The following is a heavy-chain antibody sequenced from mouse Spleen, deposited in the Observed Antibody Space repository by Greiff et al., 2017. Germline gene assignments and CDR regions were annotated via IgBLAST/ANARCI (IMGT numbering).Heavy chain of an antibody. CDR1: GFNFTDYY. V-gene: IGHV14-1*01. CDR3: TTCSYGSPYYFDY. Sequence: EVQLQQSGAELVRPGASVKLSCTASGFNFTDYYMHWVKQRPEQGLEWIGRIDPEDGDTEYAPKFQGKATLTADTSSNTAYLQLSSLTSEDTAVYYCTTCSYGSPYYFDYWGQGTTLTVSS. CDR2: IDPEDGDT. J-gene: IGHJ2*01. D-gene: IGHD1-1*01.